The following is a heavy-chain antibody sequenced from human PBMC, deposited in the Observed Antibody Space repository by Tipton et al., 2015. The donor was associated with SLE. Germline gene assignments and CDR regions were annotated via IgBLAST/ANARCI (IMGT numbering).Heavy chain of an antibody. J-gene: IGHJ6*03. CDR1: GGSISSGGYY. CDR3: ARDKRGIAARPGYCYYYMDV. V-gene: IGHV4-31*03. D-gene: IGHD6-6*01. Sequence: TLSLTCTVSGGSISSGGYYWSWIRQHPGKGLEWIGYIYYSGSTYYNPSLKSRVTISVDTSKNQFSLKLSSVTAADTAVYYCARDKRGIAARPGYCYYYMDVWGTGTTVTVSS. CDR2: IYYSGST.